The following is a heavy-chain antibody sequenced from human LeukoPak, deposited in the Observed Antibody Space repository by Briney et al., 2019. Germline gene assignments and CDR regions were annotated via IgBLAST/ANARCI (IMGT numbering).Heavy chain of an antibody. CDR3: ARHSRGWYSHNWFDP. CDR1: GGTFSSYA. D-gene: IGHD6-19*01. CDR2: IIPILGIA. V-gene: IGHV1-69*04. J-gene: IGHJ5*02. Sequence: SVKVSCKASGGTFSSYAISWVRQAPGQGLEWMGRIIPILGIANYAQKFQGRVTITADKSTSTAYMELSSLRSEDTAVYYCARHSRGWYSHNWFDPWGQGTLVTVSS.